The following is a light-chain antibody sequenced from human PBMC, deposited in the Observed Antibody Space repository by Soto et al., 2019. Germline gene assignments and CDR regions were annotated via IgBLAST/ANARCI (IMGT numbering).Light chain of an antibody. CDR3: QQYGSSLRT. Sequence: ESVLTQSPGTLSLSPGERATLSCRASQSVSSSYLAWYQQKSGQAPRLLIYGASSRATGIPDRFSGSGSGTDFTLTISRLEPEDYAVYYCQQYGSSLRTFGQGTKV. J-gene: IGKJ1*01. CDR1: QSVSSSY. CDR2: GAS. V-gene: IGKV3-20*01.